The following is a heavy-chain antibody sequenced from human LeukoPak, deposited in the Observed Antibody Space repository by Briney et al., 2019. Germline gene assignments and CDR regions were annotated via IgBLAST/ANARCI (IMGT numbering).Heavy chain of an antibody. J-gene: IGHJ3*02. Sequence: SETLSLTCTVSGGSISSYYWSWIRQPPGKGLEWTGYIYYSGSTNYNPSLKSRVTISVDTSKNQSSLKLSSVTAADTAVYYCAREYGGDAFDIWGQGTMVTVSS. CDR3: AREYGGDAFDI. CDR1: GGSISSYY. V-gene: IGHV4-59*01. CDR2: IYYSGST. D-gene: IGHD4/OR15-4a*01.